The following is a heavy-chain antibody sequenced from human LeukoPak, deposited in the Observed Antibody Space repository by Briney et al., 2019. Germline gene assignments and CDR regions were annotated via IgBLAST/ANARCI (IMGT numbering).Heavy chain of an antibody. Sequence: SETLSLTCTVSGGSFSSYYWSWIRQPPGKGLEWIGYIYYSGSTNYNPSLKSRVTISVDTSKNQFSLKLSSVTAADTAVYYCARGGYDYVWGSYRFDYWGQGTLVTVSS. J-gene: IGHJ4*02. CDR3: ARGGYDYVWGSYRFDY. D-gene: IGHD3-16*02. CDR2: IYYSGST. V-gene: IGHV4-59*01. CDR1: GGSFSSYY.